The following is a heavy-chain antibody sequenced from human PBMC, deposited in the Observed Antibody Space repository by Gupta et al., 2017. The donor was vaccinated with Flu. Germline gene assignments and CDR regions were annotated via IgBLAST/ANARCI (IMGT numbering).Heavy chain of an antibody. CDR1: GFTFSSYA. Sequence: EVQLLESGGGLVQPGGSLRLSCAASGFTFSSYAMSWVRQAPGKGLEWVSAISGRGGSTYYADSVKGRFTISRDNSKNTLYLQMNSLRAEDTAVYYCAKDCNSTPRPTHDYWGQGTLVTVSS. J-gene: IGHJ4*02. CDR2: ISGRGGST. CDR3: AKDCNSTPRPTHDY. V-gene: IGHV3-23*01. D-gene: IGHD6-13*01.